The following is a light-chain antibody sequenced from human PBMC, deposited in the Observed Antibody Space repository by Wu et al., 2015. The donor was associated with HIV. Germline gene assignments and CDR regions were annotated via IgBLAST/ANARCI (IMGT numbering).Light chain of an antibody. CDR3: QQYNVWPPVT. CDR2: GAS. Sequence: EIVMTQSPASLSVSPGERATLSCRASQSISYDLAWYQQKPGQAPRLLIFGASTRTTGIPARFSGGGSETEFTLTISSVQSEDFAIYYCQQYNVWPPVTFGQGTKQQIK. V-gene: IGKV3-15*01. CDR1: QSISYD. J-gene: IGKJ2*01.